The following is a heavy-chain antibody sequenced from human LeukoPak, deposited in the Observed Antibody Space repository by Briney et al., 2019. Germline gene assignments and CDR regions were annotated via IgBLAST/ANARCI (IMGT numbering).Heavy chain of an antibody. CDR1: GFTFSSYA. V-gene: IGHV3-30*04. CDR3: AELGITMIRGV. CDR2: ISYDGSNK. Sequence: GRSLRLSCAASGFTFSSYAMHWVRQAPGKGLEWVAVISYDGSNKYYADSVKSRFTISRDNSKNTLYLQMNSLRAEDTAVYYCAELGITMIRGVWGKGTTVTISS. D-gene: IGHD3-22*01. J-gene: IGHJ6*04.